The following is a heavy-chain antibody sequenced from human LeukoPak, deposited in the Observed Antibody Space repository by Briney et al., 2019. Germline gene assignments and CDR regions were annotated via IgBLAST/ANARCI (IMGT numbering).Heavy chain of an antibody. J-gene: IGHJ2*01. Sequence: PETLSLNCAVSGGSISGRNWWNWVRQPPGKGLEWIGEIHHSGESNYNPSLKSRVTLSIDKSTNQFSLKLSSVTAADTAIYYCARDSPAYCSGNNCYNWYFDLWGRGILITVSS. CDR3: ARDSPAYCSGNNCYNWYFDL. V-gene: IGHV4-4*03. CDR1: GGSISGRNW. CDR2: IHHSGES. D-gene: IGHD2-15*01.